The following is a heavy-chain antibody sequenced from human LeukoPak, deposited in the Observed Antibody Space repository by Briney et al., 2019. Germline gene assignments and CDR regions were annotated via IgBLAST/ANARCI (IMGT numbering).Heavy chain of an antibody. CDR2: ISYDGSNK. V-gene: IGHV3-30*01. CDR1: GFTFSSYA. Sequence: GRSLRLSCAASGFTFSSYAMHWVRQAPGKGLEWVAVISYDGSNKYYADSVKGRFTISRDNSKNTLYLQMNSLRAEDTAVYYCATLRDSSGPTRWYVDYWGQGTLVTVSS. J-gene: IGHJ4*02. CDR3: ATLRDSSGPTRWYVDY. D-gene: IGHD3-22*01.